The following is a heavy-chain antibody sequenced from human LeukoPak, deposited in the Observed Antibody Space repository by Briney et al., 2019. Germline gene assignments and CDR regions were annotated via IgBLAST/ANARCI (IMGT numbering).Heavy chain of an antibody. Sequence: GGSLRLSCAASGFTFSSYAMHWVRQAPGKGLEWVAVISYDGSNKYYADSVKGRFTISRDNSKNTLYLQMNSLRAEDTAVYYCAKDDGDSFDYWGQGTLVTVSS. D-gene: IGHD4-17*01. CDR1: GFTFSSYA. J-gene: IGHJ4*02. CDR2: ISYDGSNK. CDR3: AKDDGDSFDY. V-gene: IGHV3-30-3*01.